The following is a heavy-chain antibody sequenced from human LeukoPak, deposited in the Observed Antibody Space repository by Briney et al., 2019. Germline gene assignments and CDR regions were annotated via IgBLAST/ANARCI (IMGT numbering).Heavy chain of an antibody. V-gene: IGHV3-48*03. J-gene: IGHJ4*02. D-gene: IGHD6-19*01. Sequence: GGSLRLSCAASGFTFSNYEMNWVRQAPGKGVEWVSYVSSSGNTIYYADSVKGRFTISRDNSKNTLYLQMNSLRAEDTAVYYCARDRWLVEPYFDYWGQGNLVTVSS. CDR3: ARDRWLVEPYFDY. CDR2: VSSSGNTI. CDR1: GFTFSNYE.